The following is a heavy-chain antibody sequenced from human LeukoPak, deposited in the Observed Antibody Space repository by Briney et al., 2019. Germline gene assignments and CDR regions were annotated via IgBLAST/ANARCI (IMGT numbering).Heavy chain of an antibody. J-gene: IGHJ4*02. CDR1: GGTFSSYA. CDR2: IIPIFGTA. CDR3: ASPLHSTYDTPYYFDY. D-gene: IGHD3-22*01. Sequence: SVKVSCKASGGTFSSYAISWVRQAPGQGLEWMGGIIPIFGTANYTQKFQGRVTITADESTSTAYMELSSLRSEDTAVYYCASPLHSTYDTPYYFDYWGQGTLVTVSS. V-gene: IGHV1-69*13.